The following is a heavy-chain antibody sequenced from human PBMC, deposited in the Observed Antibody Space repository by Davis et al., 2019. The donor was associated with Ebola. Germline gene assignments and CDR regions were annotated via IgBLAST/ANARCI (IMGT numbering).Heavy chain of an antibody. J-gene: IGHJ4*02. V-gene: IGHV3-7*03. CDR1: GFTFSSYG. D-gene: IGHD6-13*01. CDR2: IKQDGSEK. CDR3: ARDRATAGLFDY. Sequence: GGSLRLSCAASGFTFSSYGMHWVRQAPGKGLEWVANIKQDGSEKYYVDSVKGRFTISRDNAKNSLYLQMNSLRAEDTAVYYCARDRATAGLFDYWGQGTLVTVSS.